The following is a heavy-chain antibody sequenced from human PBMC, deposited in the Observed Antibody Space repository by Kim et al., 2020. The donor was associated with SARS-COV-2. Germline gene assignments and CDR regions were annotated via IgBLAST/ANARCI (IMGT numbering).Heavy chain of an antibody. V-gene: IGHV3-53*01. CDR3: ASQAALRRDYGMDV. CDR1: GLSVSYKY. J-gene: IGHJ6*02. CDR2: IYSGGTT. Sequence: GGSLRLSCAASGLSVSYKYMSWVRQAPGKGLEWVSVIYSGGTTYYTDSVKGRFTISRDNSKNTLYLQMNSLRAEDTAVYYCASQAALRRDYGMDVWGQGTTVTVSS. D-gene: IGHD2-15*01.